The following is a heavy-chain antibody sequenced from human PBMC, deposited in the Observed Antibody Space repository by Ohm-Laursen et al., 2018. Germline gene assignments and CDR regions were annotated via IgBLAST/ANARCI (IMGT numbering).Heavy chain of an antibody. CDR1: GFTFSSYA. Sequence: SLRLSCTASGFTFSSYAMSWVRQAPGKGLEWVSSISTSGSGTYCANSVKGPFTISRDNTKSTLYLQMDNLRAEDTAVYYCARDSSGSGGDSDYWGQGTLVTVSS. CDR2: ISTSGSGT. V-gene: IGHV3-23*01. D-gene: IGHD3-10*01. CDR3: ARDSSGSGGDSDY. J-gene: IGHJ4*02.